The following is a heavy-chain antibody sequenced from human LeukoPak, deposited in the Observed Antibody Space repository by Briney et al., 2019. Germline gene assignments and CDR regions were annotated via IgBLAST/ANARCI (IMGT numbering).Heavy chain of an antibody. Sequence: SETLSLTCAVYGGSFSGYYWSWIRQPPGKGLEWIGEINHSGSTNYNPSLKSRVTISVDTSKNQFSLKLSSVTAADTAVYFCASGDVFNYWGQGTLVTVSS. V-gene: IGHV4-34*01. CDR2: INHSGST. J-gene: IGHJ4*02. CDR1: GGSFSGYY. CDR3: ASGDVFNY.